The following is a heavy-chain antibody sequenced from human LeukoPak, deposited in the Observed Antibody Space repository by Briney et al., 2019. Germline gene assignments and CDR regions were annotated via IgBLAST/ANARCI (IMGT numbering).Heavy chain of an antibody. D-gene: IGHD5-12*01. CDR1: GESFSGYY. J-gene: IGHJ4*02. V-gene: IGHV4-34*01. CDR3: ARRGYSGYVSSLDY. Sequence: SETLSLTCAVYGESFSGYYWSWIRQPPGRGLEWIGEINHSGSTSYSASLKSRVTISVDTSKNQFSLKLSSVTAADTAVYYCARRGYSGYVSSLDYWGQGTLVTVSS. CDR2: INHSGST.